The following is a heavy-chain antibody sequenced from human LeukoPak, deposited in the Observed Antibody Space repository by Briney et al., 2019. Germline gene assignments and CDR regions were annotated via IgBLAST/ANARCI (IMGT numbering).Heavy chain of an antibody. D-gene: IGHD6-19*01. Sequence: GASVKVSCKASGYTFSSYGISWVRQAPGQGPEWMGWISGYSGNTKYAQKVQGRVTMTTDTSTSTAYMEVRSLRSDDTAVYYCAREQSGTRGWYTVDYWGQGTLVTVSS. V-gene: IGHV1-18*01. CDR3: AREQSGTRGWYTVDY. J-gene: IGHJ4*02. CDR2: ISGYSGNT. CDR1: GYTFSSYG.